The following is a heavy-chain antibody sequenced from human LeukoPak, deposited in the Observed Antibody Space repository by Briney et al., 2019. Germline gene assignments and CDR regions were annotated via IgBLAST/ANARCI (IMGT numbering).Heavy chain of an antibody. D-gene: IGHD3-10*01. CDR2: INPNSGGT. Sequence: ASVKVSCMASVYTFTGYYMHWVRQAPGQGLEWMGWINPNSGGTNYAQKFQGSVTMTRDTSISTAYMELSRLRSDDTAVYYCASLPGSGSSIDYWGQGTLVTVSS. CDR3: ASLPGSGSSIDY. J-gene: IGHJ4*02. CDR1: VYTFTGYY. V-gene: IGHV1-2*02.